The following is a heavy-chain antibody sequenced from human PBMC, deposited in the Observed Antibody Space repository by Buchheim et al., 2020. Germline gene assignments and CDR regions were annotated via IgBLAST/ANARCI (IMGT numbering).Heavy chain of an antibody. J-gene: IGHJ4*02. CDR3: ARTSIQYHFDS. CDR1: GGSVSSGNYY. D-gene: IGHD4-11*01. Sequence: QVQLQKSGPGLVKPSETLSVTCTVSGGSVSSGNYYWSWIRQPPGKGLEWIGYIYYSGSTNYSPSLQSRVTISVDTSKDQFSLKLSSVTAADTAVYYCARTSIQYHFDSWGQGTL. CDR2: IYYSGST. V-gene: IGHV4-61*01.